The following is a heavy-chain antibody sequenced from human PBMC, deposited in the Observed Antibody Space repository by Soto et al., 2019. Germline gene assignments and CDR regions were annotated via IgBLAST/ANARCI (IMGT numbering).Heavy chain of an antibody. CDR1: GFTFSNFA. CDR3: AKDTSCSPYYMAL. Sequence: EVQVLESGGGSVQPGGSLRLSCAASGFTFSNFAMSWVRHAPGKGLEWVSEITGSTGTTYYADSVRGPFINSRDNSQSTLRQEMNSMTTEDTDVYFFAKDTSCSPYYMALWGKGTT. D-gene: IGHD2-2*01. V-gene: IGHV3-23*01. J-gene: IGHJ6*03. CDR2: ITGSTGTT.